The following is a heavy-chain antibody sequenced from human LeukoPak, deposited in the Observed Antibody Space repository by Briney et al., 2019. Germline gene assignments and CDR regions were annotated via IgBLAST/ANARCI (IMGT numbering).Heavy chain of an antibody. V-gene: IGHV3-30*02. CDR1: GFIFNRYG. CDR3: AKHSPVVRGAQVSYYYMDV. CDR2: IGFDGSER. Sequence: PGGSLRLSCAASGFIFNRYGMHWVRQAPGKGLQWVAFIGFDGSERYYGDSVEGRVIITRDNSKDTLYLLMNSLRDEDTAVYYCAKHSPVVRGAQVSYYYMDVWGKGTAVIVSS. D-gene: IGHD3-10*01. J-gene: IGHJ6*03.